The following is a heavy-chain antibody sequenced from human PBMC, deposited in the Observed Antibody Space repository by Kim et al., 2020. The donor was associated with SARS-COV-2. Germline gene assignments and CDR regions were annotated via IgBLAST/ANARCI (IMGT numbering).Heavy chain of an antibody. CDR3: AKDLVAAMKGVYYGSGLNFGY. Sequence: GGSLRLSCAASGFTFSSYGMHWVRQAPGKGLEWVAVIWYDGSNKYYADSVKGRFTISRDNSKNTLYLQMNSLRAEDTAVYYCAKDLVAAMKGVYYGSGLNFGYWGQGTLVTVSS. CDR2: IWYDGSNK. CDR1: GFTFSSYG. D-gene: IGHD3-10*01. J-gene: IGHJ4*02. V-gene: IGHV3-33*06.